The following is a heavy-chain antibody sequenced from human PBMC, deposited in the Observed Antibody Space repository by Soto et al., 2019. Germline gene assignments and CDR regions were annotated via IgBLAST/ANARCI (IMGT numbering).Heavy chain of an antibody. Sequence: EVQLVESGGGLVQPGGSLRLSCAASGFTLSNYEMNWVRQAPGRGLEWLTHITSSGTNIFYGDSVKGRFTISRDNARNSLSLQMHSLRAEDTAVYYCARGYTGGWSRGGYFDYWGQGALVTVSS. D-gene: IGHD6-19*01. J-gene: IGHJ4*02. CDR2: ITSSGTNI. V-gene: IGHV3-48*03. CDR1: GFTLSNYE. CDR3: ARGYTGGWSRGGYFDY.